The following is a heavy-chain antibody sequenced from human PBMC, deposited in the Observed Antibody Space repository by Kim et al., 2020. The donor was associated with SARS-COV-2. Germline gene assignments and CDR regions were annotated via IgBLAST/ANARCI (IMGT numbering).Heavy chain of an antibody. J-gene: IGHJ6*02. CDR2: INHSGST. Sequence: SETLSLTCAVYGGSFSGYYWSWIRQPPGKGLEWIGEINHSGSTNYNPSLKSRVTISVDTSKNQFSLKLSSVTAADTAVYYCARIKGSRHVVVVTRYGMDVWGQGTTVTVSS. CDR1: GGSFSGYY. CDR3: ARIKGSRHVVVVTRYGMDV. V-gene: IGHV4-34*01. D-gene: IGHD3-22*01.